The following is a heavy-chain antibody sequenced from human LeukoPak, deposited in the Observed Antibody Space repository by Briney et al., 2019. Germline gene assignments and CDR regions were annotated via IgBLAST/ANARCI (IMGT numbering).Heavy chain of an antibody. Sequence: TSETLSLTCTVSGGSVSSGGYYWSWIRQHPGKGLEWIGYIYYSGSTYYNPSLKSRVTISVDTSKNQFSLKLSSVTAADTAVYYCARERGEMAYYFDHWGQGTLVTVSS. CDR2: IYYSGST. V-gene: IGHV4-31*03. CDR1: GGSVSSGGYY. CDR3: ARERGEMAYYFDH. D-gene: IGHD5-24*01. J-gene: IGHJ4*02.